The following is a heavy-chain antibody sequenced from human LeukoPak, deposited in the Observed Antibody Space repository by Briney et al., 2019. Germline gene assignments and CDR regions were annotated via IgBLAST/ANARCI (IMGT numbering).Heavy chain of an antibody. D-gene: IGHD4-17*01. J-gene: IGHJ4*02. CDR2: INRAGST. CDR1: GFTFSSYA. CDR3: AKDQNTVATAPFDY. Sequence: GGSLRLSCAASGFTFSSYAMSWVRQAPGKGLGWVSAINRAGSTYYGDSVRGRFTISRDNSKNVLHLQMNSLRAEDTALYYCAKDQNTVATAPFDYWGLGTLVTVSS. V-gene: IGHV3-23*01.